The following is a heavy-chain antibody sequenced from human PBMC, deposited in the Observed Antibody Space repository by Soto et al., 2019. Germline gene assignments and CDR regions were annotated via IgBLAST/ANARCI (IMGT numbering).Heavy chain of an antibody. CDR1: GGSFSGYY. J-gene: IGHJ6*02. CDR2: INHSGST. Sequence: QVQLQQWGAGLLKPSETLSLTCAVYGGSFSGYYWSWIRQPPGNGLEWIGEINHSGSTNYNPSLKSRVTISVDTSKNQFSLKLSSVTAADTAVYYCARGRATVTKFYYYYYGMDVWGQGTTVTVSS. V-gene: IGHV4-34*01. CDR3: ARGRATVTKFYYYYYGMDV. D-gene: IGHD4-17*01.